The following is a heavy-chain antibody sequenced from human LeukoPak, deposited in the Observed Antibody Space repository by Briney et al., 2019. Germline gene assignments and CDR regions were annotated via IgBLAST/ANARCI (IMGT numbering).Heavy chain of an antibody. J-gene: IGHJ4*02. CDR2: INHSGST. CDR1: GGSFSGYY. CDR3: ARGRRRAY. Sequence: SETLSLACAVYGGSFSGYYWSWIRQPPGKGLEWIGEINHSGSTNYNPSLKSRVTISVDTSKNQFSLKLSSVTAADTAVYYCARGRRRAYWGQRTLVTVST. V-gene: IGHV4-34*01.